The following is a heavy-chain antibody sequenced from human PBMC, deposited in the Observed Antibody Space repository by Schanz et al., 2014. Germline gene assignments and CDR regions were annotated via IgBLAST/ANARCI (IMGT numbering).Heavy chain of an antibody. CDR2: IKQDESER. Sequence: EVQRGEGGGGLVQPGGSLRLSCAASAFTFSTSFLLLVHPSPVTWLEWVANIKQDESERSYVEAVTGRFTISRDNDKNSLYLQMNSLRAEETAVYYCARDKGGYYPFDYWGQGTLVTVSS. J-gene: IGHJ4*02. D-gene: IGHD3-3*01. V-gene: IGHV3-7*01. CDR1: AFTFSTSF. CDR3: ARDKGGYYPFDY.